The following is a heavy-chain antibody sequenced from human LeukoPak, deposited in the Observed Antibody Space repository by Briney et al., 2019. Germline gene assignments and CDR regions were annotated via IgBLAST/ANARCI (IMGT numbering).Heavy chain of an antibody. CDR2: IYSGGST. CDR3: ARIRPYDVLTGYYVDV. CDR1: GFTVSSNY. D-gene: IGHD3/OR15-3a*01. Sequence: PGGSLRLSCAASGFTVSSNYMSWVRQAPGKGPEWVSVIYSGGSTYYVDSVKGRFTISRDNSKNTVNLQMSSLRAEDTAVYYCARIRPYDVLTGYYVDVWGQGTAVTVSS. J-gene: IGHJ6*02. V-gene: IGHV3-53*01.